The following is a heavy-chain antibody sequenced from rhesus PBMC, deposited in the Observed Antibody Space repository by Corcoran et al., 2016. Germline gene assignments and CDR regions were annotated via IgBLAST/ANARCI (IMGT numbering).Heavy chain of an antibody. CDR2: IYGSIEST. Sequence: QVQLQESGPGLVKPSETLSLTCAVSGGSISSGYGWSWIRQPPGKGLEWNGHIYGSIESTHSNPSLKSRVPISKDTSKNQFSLKLGSVTAADTAVYYCARDPPGGGRDFDYWGQGVLVTGSS. CDR1: GGSISSGYG. J-gene: IGHJ4*01. V-gene: IGHV4S7*01. D-gene: IGHD2-21*01. CDR3: ARDPPGGGRDFDY.